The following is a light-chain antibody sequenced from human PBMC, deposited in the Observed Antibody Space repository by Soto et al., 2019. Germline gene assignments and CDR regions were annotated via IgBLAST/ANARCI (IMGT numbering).Light chain of an antibody. CDR3: QSYDSSLSDSRV. J-gene: IGLJ2*01. CDR1: SSNIGAGYD. Sequence: QPVLTQPPSVSGAPGQRVTISCTGSSSNIGAGYDVHWYQQLPGTAPKLLIYGNSNRPSGVPDRFSGSKSGTSASLTITGVQAEDEADYYCQSYDSSLSDSRVFGGGTKLTVL. CDR2: GNS. V-gene: IGLV1-40*01.